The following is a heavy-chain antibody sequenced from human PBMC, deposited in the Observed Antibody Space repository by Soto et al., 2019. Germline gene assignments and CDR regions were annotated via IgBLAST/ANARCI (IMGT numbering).Heavy chain of an antibody. D-gene: IGHD3-10*01. J-gene: IGHJ4*02. V-gene: IGHV3-30*03. CDR2: ISYDGSNK. CDR3: ATSGGTYSSPFEY. CDR1: GFTFSSYG. Sequence: PGGSLRLSCAASGFTFSSYGMHWVRQAPGKGLEWVAVISYDGSNKYYADSVKGRFTISRDNSKNTMYLQMNSLRGEDTAVYFCATSGGTYSSPFEYWGQGTLVTVSS.